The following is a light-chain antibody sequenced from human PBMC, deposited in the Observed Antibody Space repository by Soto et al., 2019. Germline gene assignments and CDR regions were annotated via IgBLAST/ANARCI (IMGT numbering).Light chain of an antibody. Sequence: EFVLTQSPATLSLSPGERATLSCRASQSVSSYLAWCQQKPGQAPRLLIYDASNRATGIPARFSGTGSGTDFTLTINNLEPEDFAVYYCQVRTNWSIAFGRGTRLETK. V-gene: IGKV3-11*01. CDR1: QSVSSY. J-gene: IGKJ5*01. CDR3: QVRTNWSIA. CDR2: DAS.